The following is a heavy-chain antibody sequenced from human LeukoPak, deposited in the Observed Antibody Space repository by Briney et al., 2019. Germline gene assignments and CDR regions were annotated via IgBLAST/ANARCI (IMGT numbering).Heavy chain of an antibody. D-gene: IGHD6-13*01. CDR3: ARTLGSWHGGYFDY. V-gene: IGHV1-69*05. J-gene: IGHJ4*02. CDR1: GGTFSSYA. CDR2: IIPIFGTA. Sequence: GASVKVSCKASGGTFSSYAISWVRQAPGQGLEWMGRIIPIFGTANYAQKFQGRVTITTDESTSTAYMELSSLRSEDTAVYYCARTLGSWHGGYFDYWGQGTLVTVSS.